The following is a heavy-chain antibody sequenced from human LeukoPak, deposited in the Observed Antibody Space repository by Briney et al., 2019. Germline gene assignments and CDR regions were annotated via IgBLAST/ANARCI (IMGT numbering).Heavy chain of an antibody. Sequence: GGSLRLSCAASGFTFNRHWMHWVRQAPGKGLVWVSRSNSDGSSTVYADSVKGRFTISRDNAKNSLYLQMNSLRAEDTAVYYCAREYYYDSTDGAFDIWGQGTMVTVSS. D-gene: IGHD3-22*01. V-gene: IGHV3-74*01. J-gene: IGHJ3*02. CDR2: SNSDGSST. CDR3: AREYYYDSTDGAFDI. CDR1: GFTFNRHW.